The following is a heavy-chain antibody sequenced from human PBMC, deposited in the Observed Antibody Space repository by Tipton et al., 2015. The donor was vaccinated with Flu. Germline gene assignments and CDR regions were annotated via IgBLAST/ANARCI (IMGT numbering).Heavy chain of an antibody. Sequence: TLSLTCTVSGGSISSYYWSWIRQPPGKGLEWIGYIYYSGSTNYNPTLKSRVTISVDTSKNQFSLKLSSVTAADPAVYYCAREVVVPASIGINWFGPWGQGTLVTVSS. D-gene: IGHD2-2*01. CDR1: GGSISSYY. CDR3: AREVVVPASIGINWFGP. CDR2: IYYSGST. J-gene: IGHJ5*02. V-gene: IGHV4-59*01.